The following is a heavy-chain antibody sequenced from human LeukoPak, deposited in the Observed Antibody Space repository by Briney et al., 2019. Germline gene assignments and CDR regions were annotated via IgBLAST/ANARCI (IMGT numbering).Heavy chain of an antibody. J-gene: IGHJ4*02. V-gene: IGHV3-66*01. CDR2: IYSGGSA. CDR3: ARDGSSGWSHDY. D-gene: IGHD6-19*01. CDR1: GFTFSSYS. Sequence: GGSLRLSCAASGFTFSSYSMNWVRQAPGKGLEWVSAIYSGGSAYYADSVKGRFTISRDNSKNTLYLQMNSLRAEDTAVYYCARDGSSGWSHDYWGQGTLVTVSS.